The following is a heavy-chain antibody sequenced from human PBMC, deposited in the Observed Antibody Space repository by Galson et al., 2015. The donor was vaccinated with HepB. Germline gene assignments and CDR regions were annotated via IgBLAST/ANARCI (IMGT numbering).Heavy chain of an antibody. V-gene: IGHV1-69*13. CDR2: IIPFYGTT. Sequence: SVKVSCKDSGHTFTTYSISWVRHAPGQGLEWMGGIIPFYGTTNYAQNFQGRVTITADESMSTAYIELSSLRSEDTAVYYCARGPTTVSIPFWYFDLWGRGTLVTVSS. D-gene: IGHD4-17*01. J-gene: IGHJ2*01. CDR1: GHTFTTYS. CDR3: ARGPTTVSIPFWYFDL.